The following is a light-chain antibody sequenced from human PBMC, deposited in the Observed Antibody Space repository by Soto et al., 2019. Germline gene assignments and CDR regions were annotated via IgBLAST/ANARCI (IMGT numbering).Light chain of an antibody. J-gene: IGLJ1*01. CDR3: QSYDISLDAYV. V-gene: IGLV1-40*01. CDR1: RSNIGAYD. Sequence: QSVLTQPPSVSGAPGQTVTISCTGTRSNIGAYDVHWYQQIPGTAPKLLFSDNKNRPSGVPDRFSDSRSGTSASLVITGLQAEDEADYFCQSYDISLDAYVFGTGTKLTVL. CDR2: DNK.